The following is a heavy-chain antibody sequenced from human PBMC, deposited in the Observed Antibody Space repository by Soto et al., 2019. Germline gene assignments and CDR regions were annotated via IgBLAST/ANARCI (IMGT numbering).Heavy chain of an antibody. CDR3: ARGECSGGSCYSFGAFDI. CDR1: GYTIASXA. CDR2: INAGNGNT. V-gene: IGHV1-3*01. Sequence: VASVKVSWKASGYTIASXAMQWVRQAPGQRLEWMGWINAGNGNTKYSQNFQGRVTITRDTSASTAYMELSSLRSEDTAVYYCARGECSGGSCYSFGAFDIWGQGTMVTVSS. J-gene: IGHJ3*02. D-gene: IGHD2-15*01.